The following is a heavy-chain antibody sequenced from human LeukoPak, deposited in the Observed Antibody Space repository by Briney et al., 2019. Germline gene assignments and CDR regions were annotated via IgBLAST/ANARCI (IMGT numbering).Heavy chain of an antibody. J-gene: IGHJ5*02. CDR2: INPNSGGT. CDR3: ARGLGKGGNWFDP. D-gene: IGHD7-27*01. Sequence: ASVKVSCKASGYTFTGYYMHWVRQAPGQGLEWMGRINPNSGGTNYAQKFQGRVTMTRDTSISTAYMELSSLRSEDTAVYYCARGLGKGGNWFDPWGQGTLVTVSS. CDR1: GYTFTGYY. V-gene: IGHV1-2*06.